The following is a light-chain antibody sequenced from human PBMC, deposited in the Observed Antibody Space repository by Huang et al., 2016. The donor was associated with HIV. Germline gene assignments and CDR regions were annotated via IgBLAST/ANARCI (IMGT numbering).Light chain of an antibody. CDR3: QQYNSFPGT. V-gene: IGKV1-5*03. J-gene: IGKJ1*01. CDR2: KTS. CDR1: QSISSS. Sequence: DIQMTQSPSTLSASVGDRVTITCRASQSISSSLAWSQQKPGKAPKLLIYKTSTLHSGVPSRFSGRGSGTEFTLTISSLQLDDFATYYCQQYNSFPGTFGQGTKVEIK.